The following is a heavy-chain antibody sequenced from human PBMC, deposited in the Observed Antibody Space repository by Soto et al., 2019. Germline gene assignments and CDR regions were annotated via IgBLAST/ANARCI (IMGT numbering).Heavy chain of an antibody. V-gene: IGHV4-38-2*01. Sequence: SETLSLTCAVSGYSISSGYYWGWIRQPPGKGLEWIGSIYHSGSTYYNPSLKSRVTISVDTSKNQFSLKLSSVTAADTAVYYCARGDYSRGNWLDPWGQGPLVTVYS. CDR3: ARGDYSRGNWLDP. J-gene: IGHJ5*02. CDR1: GYSISSGYY. CDR2: IYHSGST. D-gene: IGHD4-4*01.